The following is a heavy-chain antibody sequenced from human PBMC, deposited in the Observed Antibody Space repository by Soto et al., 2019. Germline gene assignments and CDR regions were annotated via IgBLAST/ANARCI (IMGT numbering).Heavy chain of an antibody. J-gene: IGHJ4*02. V-gene: IGHV4-30-4*01. CDR2: ISYGGGT. CDR1: GDSISSGENH. Sequence: SETLSLTCSVSGDSISSGENHWSWIRQSPRKGLEWIGYISYGGGTHYNPSLKSRVAISEDVSKNQFSLKVFSVTAADTAVYYCARDGPAATYFDNWGQGTLVTVSS. CDR3: ARDGPAATYFDN. D-gene: IGHD6-25*01.